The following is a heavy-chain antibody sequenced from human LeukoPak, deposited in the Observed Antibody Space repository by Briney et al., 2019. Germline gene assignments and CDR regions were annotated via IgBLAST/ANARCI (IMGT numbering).Heavy chain of an antibody. Sequence: NPSETLSLTCTVSGGSISSSRYYWGWIRQPPGKGLEWIGSIYYSGSTYYSPSLESRVTMSVDPSKNQFSLKLSSVTAADTAVYYCSRPPEYYDSSDYYPWDYWGQGTLVTVSS. V-gene: IGHV4-39*01. CDR2: IYYSGST. CDR1: GGSISSSRYY. J-gene: IGHJ4*02. CDR3: SRPPEYYDSSDYYPWDY. D-gene: IGHD3-22*01.